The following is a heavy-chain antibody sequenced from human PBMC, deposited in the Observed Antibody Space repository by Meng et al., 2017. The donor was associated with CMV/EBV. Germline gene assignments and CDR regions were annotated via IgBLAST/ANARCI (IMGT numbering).Heavy chain of an antibody. Sequence: ASVQVPCKDSGYRLSTYGITWVRQAPGPGLEWMGWISDHSRNTNYARKFEGRVTMTTDASTTTAYMDLRDLRFDDTAVYYCARATVDDVLSGYLPQGDACYYGMDVWGLGTTVTVSS. V-gene: IGHV1-18*01. CDR1: GYRLSTYG. CDR3: ARATVDDVLSGYLPQGDACYYGMDV. J-gene: IGHJ6*02. D-gene: IGHD3-9*01. CDR2: ISDHSRNT.